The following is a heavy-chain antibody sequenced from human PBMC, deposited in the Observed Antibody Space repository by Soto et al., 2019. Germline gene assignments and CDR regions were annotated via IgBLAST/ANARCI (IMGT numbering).Heavy chain of an antibody. J-gene: IGHJ4*02. CDR3: ARAPGGYGDYPLD. V-gene: IGHV1-69*02. CDR2: IIPILGIA. Sequence: QVQLVQSGAEVKKPGSSVKVSCKASGGTFSSYTISWVRQAPGQGLEWMGRIIPILGIANYAQKFQGRVTITADKSTSTAYMELSSLRSEDTAVYYCARAPGGYGDYPLDWGQGTLVTVSS. CDR1: GGTFSSYT. D-gene: IGHD4-17*01.